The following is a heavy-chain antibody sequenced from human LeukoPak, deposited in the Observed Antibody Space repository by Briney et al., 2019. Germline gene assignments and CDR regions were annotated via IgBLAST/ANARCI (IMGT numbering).Heavy chain of an antibody. CDR2: INHSGST. CDR3: ARHVGGQPYYYYYYYMDV. V-gene: IGHV4-34*01. Sequence: SETLSLTCAVYGGSFSGYYWSWIRQPPGKGLEWIGEINHSGSTNYNPSLKSRVTISVDTSRNQFSLKLSSVTAADTAVYYCARHVGGQPYYYYYYYMDVWGKGTTVTISS. CDR1: GGSFSGYY. J-gene: IGHJ6*03. D-gene: IGHD3-16*01.